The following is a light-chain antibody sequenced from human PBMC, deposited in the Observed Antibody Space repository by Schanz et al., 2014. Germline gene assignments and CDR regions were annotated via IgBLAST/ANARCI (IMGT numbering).Light chain of an antibody. Sequence: IVMTQSPASLAVSLGERATINCKPSQSLLYSSNNKNYLAWYQQKPGQPPKLLIYWASTRESGVPDRFSGGGSGTDFTLTISSLQAEDVAVYYCQQYYRTPPTFGQGTKVEIK. V-gene: IGKV4-1*01. J-gene: IGKJ1*01. CDR3: QQYYRTPPT. CDR1: QSLLYSSNNKNY. CDR2: WAS.